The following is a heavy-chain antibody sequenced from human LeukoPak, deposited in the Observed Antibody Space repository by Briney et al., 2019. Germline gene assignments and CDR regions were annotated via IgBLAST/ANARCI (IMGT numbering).Heavy chain of an antibody. Sequence: PGGSLRLSCAASGFTFSSYAMSWVRQAPGKGLEWVSAISNSGGSTYYADSVKGRFTISRDNSKNTLYPQMNSLRAEDTAVYYCAKGGATPGGFDYWGQGTLVTVSS. D-gene: IGHD4/OR15-4a*01. CDR3: AKGGATPGGFDY. V-gene: IGHV3-23*01. CDR2: ISNSGGST. J-gene: IGHJ4*02. CDR1: GFTFSSYA.